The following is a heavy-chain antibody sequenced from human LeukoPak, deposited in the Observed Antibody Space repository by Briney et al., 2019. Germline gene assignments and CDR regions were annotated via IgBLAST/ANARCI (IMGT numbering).Heavy chain of an antibody. CDR1: GFAFSGYA. CDR3: AKVHYTASFPGSFPGRNYFDS. CDR2: IGARGDVT. V-gene: IGHV3-23*01. Sequence: GSLRLSCTVSGFAFSGYAMSWGRQAPGKGPEWVSSIGARGDVTYSADSVKCRFTISRDNSKRTLVLQMNSLRAEETAVYYCAKVHYTASFPGSFPGRNYFDSWGQGSLVTVSP. D-gene: IGHD1-26*01. J-gene: IGHJ4*02.